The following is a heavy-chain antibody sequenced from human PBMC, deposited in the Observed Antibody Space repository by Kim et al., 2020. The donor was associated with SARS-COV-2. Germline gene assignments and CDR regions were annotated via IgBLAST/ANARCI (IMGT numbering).Heavy chain of an antibody. Sequence: GGSLRLFCAASGFTFSDYYMSWIRQAPGKGLEWVSYISSSSSYTNYADSVKGRFTISRDNAKNSLYLQMNSLRAEDTAVYYCARVGLPITMVRGVIGGFDYWGRGTLVTVSS. J-gene: IGHJ4*02. CDR2: ISSSSSYT. CDR3: ARVGLPITMVRGVIGGFDY. V-gene: IGHV3-11*06. CDR1: GFTFSDYY. D-gene: IGHD3-10*01.